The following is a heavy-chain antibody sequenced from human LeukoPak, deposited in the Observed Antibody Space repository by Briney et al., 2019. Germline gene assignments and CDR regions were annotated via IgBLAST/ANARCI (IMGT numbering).Heavy chain of an antibody. CDR1: GFTFSSYA. J-gene: IGHJ4*02. CDR3: ARGSKKHIVVETAIPPFDY. Sequence: GGSLRLSCAASGFTFSSYAMSWVRQAPGKGLEWVSAISGSGGSTYYADSVKGRFTISRDNSKNTLYLQMNSLRAEDTAVYYCARGSKKHIVVETAIPPFDYWGQGTLVTVSS. D-gene: IGHD2-21*02. V-gene: IGHV3-23*01. CDR2: ISGSGGST.